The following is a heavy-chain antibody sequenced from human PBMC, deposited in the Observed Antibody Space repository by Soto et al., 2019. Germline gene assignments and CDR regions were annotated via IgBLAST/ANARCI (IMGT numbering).Heavy chain of an antibody. V-gene: IGHV3-74*01. J-gene: IGHJ4*02. D-gene: IGHD4-17*01. CDR3: ARVLVEPTVGDYFDY. CDR1: GFTFSTYW. Sequence: GGSLRLSCAASGFTFSTYWMHWVRQAPGKGLVWVSRINSDGSSISYADSVKGRFTISRDNAKNTLYLQMNSLRAEDTAVYYCARVLVEPTVGDYFDYWGQGTLVTVSS. CDR2: INSDGSSI.